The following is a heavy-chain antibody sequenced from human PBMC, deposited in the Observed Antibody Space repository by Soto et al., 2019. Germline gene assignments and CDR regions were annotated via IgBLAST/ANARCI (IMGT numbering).Heavy chain of an antibody. D-gene: IGHD5-12*01. CDR2: ISRDGDKK. CDR3: AREWSVANPGY. Sequence: QVHLVESGGGVVQPGRSLRLSCAASGFTFSNYSIHWVRQAPGKGLEWVAVISRDGDKKYYADSVKGRFTISRDNSKNTLYLQMNGLRPEDTAVYYCAREWSVANPGYWGQGTQVTVSS. V-gene: IGHV3-30-3*01. CDR1: GFTFSNYS. J-gene: IGHJ4*02.